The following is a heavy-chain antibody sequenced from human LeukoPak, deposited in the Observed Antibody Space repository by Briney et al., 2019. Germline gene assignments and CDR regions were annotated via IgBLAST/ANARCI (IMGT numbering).Heavy chain of an antibody. CDR1: GYTFTGYY. Sequence: ASVKVSCKASGYTFTGYYMHWVRQAPGQGLEWMGWINPNSGGTNYAQKFQGRVTMTRDTSISTAYMELSRLRSDDTAVYYCARLPWDYPKLVEMATIGAFDIWGQGTMVTVSS. D-gene: IGHD5-24*01. J-gene: IGHJ3*02. CDR2: INPNSGGT. V-gene: IGHV1-2*02. CDR3: ARLPWDYPKLVEMATIGAFDI.